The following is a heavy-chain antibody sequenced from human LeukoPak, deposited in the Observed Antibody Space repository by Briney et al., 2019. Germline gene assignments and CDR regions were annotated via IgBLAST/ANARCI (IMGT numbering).Heavy chain of an antibody. J-gene: IGHJ4*02. V-gene: IGHV3-30*02. CDR3: AKDPLPYGSGSYFDY. CDR1: GFTFSSYG. Sequence: GGPLRLSCAASGFTFSSYGMHWVRQAPGKGLKWVAFIRYDGSNKYYADSVKGRFIISRDNSKNTLYLQMNSLRAEDTAVYYCAKDPLPYGSGSYFDYWGQGTLVTVSS. D-gene: IGHD3-10*01. CDR2: IRYDGSNK.